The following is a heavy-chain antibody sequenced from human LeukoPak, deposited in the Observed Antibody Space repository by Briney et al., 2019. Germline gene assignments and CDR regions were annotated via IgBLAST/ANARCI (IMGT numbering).Heavy chain of an antibody. CDR3: AGPRLRLNY. Sequence: PSETLSLTCAVYGGSFSGYYWSWIRQPPGKGLEWIGEINHSGSTNYNPSLKGRVTISVDTSKNQFSLKLSSVTAADTAVYYCAGPRLRLNYWGQGTLVTVSS. V-gene: IGHV4-34*01. CDR2: INHSGST. J-gene: IGHJ4*02. CDR1: GGSFSGYY. D-gene: IGHD5-12*01.